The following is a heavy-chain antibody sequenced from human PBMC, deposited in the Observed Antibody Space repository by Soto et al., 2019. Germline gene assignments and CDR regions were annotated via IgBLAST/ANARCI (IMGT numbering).Heavy chain of an antibody. CDR3: ASWQWLVRGFDY. Sequence: QVQLVESGGGVVQPGRSLRLSCAASGFTFSSYAMHWVRKAPGKGLEWVAVISYDGSNKYYADSVKGRFTISRDNSKNTLYLQMNSLRAEDTAVYYCASWQWLVRGFDYWGREPWSPSPQ. V-gene: IGHV3-30-3*01. CDR1: GFTFSSYA. J-gene: IGHJ4*02. D-gene: IGHD6-19*01. CDR2: ISYDGSNK.